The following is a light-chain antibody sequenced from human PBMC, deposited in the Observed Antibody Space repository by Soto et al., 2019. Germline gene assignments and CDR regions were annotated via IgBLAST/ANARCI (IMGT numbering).Light chain of an antibody. J-gene: IGKJ2*01. V-gene: IGKV1-5*03. CDR2: KAS. CDR3: QHQPT. Sequence: DIQMTQSPSTLSASVGDRVTITCRASQSISSWLAWYQQKPGKAPKLLIYKASSLESGVPSRFSGSGSGTEFALTISSLQPDDFATYYCQHQPTVGQGTKLEIK. CDR1: QSISSW.